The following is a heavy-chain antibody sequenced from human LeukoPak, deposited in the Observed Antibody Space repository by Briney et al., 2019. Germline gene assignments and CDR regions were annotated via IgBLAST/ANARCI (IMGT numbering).Heavy chain of an antibody. CDR2: IKHDGSEK. J-gene: IGHJ4*02. D-gene: IGHD3-22*01. CDR3: AAPLDYYDRSDSHQGGD. CDR1: GFTFSRHW. V-gene: IGHV3-7*03. Sequence: GGSLRLSCAASGFTFSRHWMTWVRQAPGKGLEWVANIKHDGSEKNYVDSVKGRFTISRDNAKNSLYLQMNSLRAEDTAVYYCAAPLDYYDRSDSHQGGDWGQGTLVTVSS.